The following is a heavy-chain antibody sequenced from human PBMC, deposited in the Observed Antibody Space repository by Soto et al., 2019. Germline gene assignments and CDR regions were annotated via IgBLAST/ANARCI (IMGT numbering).Heavy chain of an antibody. CDR1: GFTFISYG. Sequence: PGGSLRLSCAASGFTFISYGMHWVLQAPCKGLEWVAVISYDGSNKYYADSVKGRFTISRDNSKNTLYLQMNSLRAEDTAVYYCARDGGISGDIVVVVAATPSYYYGMDVWGQGTTVTVSS. J-gene: IGHJ6*02. V-gene: IGHV3-30*03. CDR3: ARDGGISGDIVVVVAATPSYYYGMDV. D-gene: IGHD2-15*01. CDR2: ISYDGSNK.